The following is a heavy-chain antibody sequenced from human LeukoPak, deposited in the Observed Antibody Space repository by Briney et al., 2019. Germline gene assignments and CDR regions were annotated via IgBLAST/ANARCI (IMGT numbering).Heavy chain of an antibody. CDR1: GYTFTNYG. D-gene: IGHD5-12*01. CDR3: ARGRSTGYPYYFEY. J-gene: IGHJ4*02. Sequence: ASVKVSCKASGYTFTNYGINWVRQATGQGLEWMGWMNPNSGSTGYAQKFQGRVTITRNTSISTAYMELSGLRSEDTAVYYCARGRSTGYPYYFEYWGQGTLVTVSS. CDR2: MNPNSGST. V-gene: IGHV1-8*03.